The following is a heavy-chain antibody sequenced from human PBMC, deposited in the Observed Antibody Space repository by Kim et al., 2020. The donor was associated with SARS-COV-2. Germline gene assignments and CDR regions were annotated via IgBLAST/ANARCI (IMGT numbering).Heavy chain of an antibody. Sequence: GGSLRLSCAVSGIPFSDAWFNWVRQSPGKGLEWVGRIKSKTDGGTADLAAPVKGRFAISRDDSKNTLYLLMNDVKTDDAAMYYCTTVSMRWGQGTLVTDSS. CDR3: TTVSMR. V-gene: IGHV3-15*01. J-gene: IGHJ4*02. CDR1: GIPFSDAW. D-gene: IGHD2-2*01. CDR2: IKSKTDGGTA.